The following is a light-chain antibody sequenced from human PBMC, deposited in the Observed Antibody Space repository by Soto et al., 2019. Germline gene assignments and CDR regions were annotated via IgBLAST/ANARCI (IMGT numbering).Light chain of an antibody. CDR3: NAQADNGKHV. CDR2: EVS. V-gene: IGLV2-8*01. J-gene: IGLJ1*01. CDR1: SNDVGHSSF. Sequence: QSALTQPPSASGSPGQSVTISCTGNSNDVGHSSFISWYQQHPGKGPKLIIYEVSKRPSGVPDRFSGSKSGNTASLSGSGLQDEDEADYFCNAQADNGKHVFGTGTKLTVL.